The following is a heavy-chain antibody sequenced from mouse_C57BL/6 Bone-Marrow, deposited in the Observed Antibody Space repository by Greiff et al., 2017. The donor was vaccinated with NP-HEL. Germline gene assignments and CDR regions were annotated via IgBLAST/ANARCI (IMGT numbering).Heavy chain of an antibody. Sequence: EVKLVESGAELVRPGASVKLSCTASGFNIKDDYMHWVKQRPEQGLEWIGWIDPENGDTEYASKFQGKATITADTSSNTAYLQLSSLTSEDTAVYYCTTWGYYDYDVDYWGQGTTLTVSS. V-gene: IGHV14-4*01. D-gene: IGHD2-4*01. J-gene: IGHJ2*01. CDR1: GFNIKDDY. CDR3: TTWGYYDYDVDY. CDR2: IDPENGDT.